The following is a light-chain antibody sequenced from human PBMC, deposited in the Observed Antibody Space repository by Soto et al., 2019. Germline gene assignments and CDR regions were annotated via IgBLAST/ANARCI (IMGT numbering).Light chain of an antibody. J-gene: IGLJ2*01. CDR3: SSYTGSTTPVV. CDR1: SSDVGGYNY. V-gene: IGLV2-14*01. CDR2: DVS. Sequence: QSALTQPASVSGSPGQSITLSCTGTSSDVGGYNYVSWYQQHPGKAPNLIIFDVSNRPSGVSNRFSGSKSGNSASLTISGLQAEDEAVYFCSSYTGSTTPVVFGGGTKVTVL.